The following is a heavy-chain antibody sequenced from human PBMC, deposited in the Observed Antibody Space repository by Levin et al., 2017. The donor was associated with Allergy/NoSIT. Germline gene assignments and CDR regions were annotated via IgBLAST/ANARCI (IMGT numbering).Heavy chain of an antibody. CDR2: IYYSGST. V-gene: IGHV4-59*01. J-gene: IGHJ3*02. Sequence: SETLSLTRTVSGGSISSYYWSWIRQPPGKGLEWIGYIYYSGSTNYNPSLKSRVTISVDTSKNQFSLKLSSVTAADTAVYYCAREDEEHAFDIWGQGTMVTVSS. D-gene: IGHD1-26*01. CDR1: GGSISSYY. CDR3: AREDEEHAFDI.